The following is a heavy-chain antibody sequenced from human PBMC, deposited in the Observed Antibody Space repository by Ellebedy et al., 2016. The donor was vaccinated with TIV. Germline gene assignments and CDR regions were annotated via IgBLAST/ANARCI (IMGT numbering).Heavy chain of an antibody. CDR2: VKQDGLEK. CDR1: GFPFRDYF. D-gene: IGHD5-12*01. Sequence: GESLKISXAASGFPFRDYFMTWIRQAPGKGLEWVANVKQDGLEKYYADSVKGRFTISRDNSKNTLYLQMNSLRVEDTAIYRCTKGAWLDDWGQGTTVTVSS. CDR3: TKGAWLDD. J-gene: IGHJ6*02. V-gene: IGHV3-7*03.